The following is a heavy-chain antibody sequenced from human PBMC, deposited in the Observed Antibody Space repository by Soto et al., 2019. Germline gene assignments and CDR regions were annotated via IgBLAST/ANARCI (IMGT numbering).Heavy chain of an antibody. V-gene: IGHV3-30-3*01. Sequence: PRLSCAASGFTFSSYAMHWVRQAPGKGLEWVAVISYDGSNKYYADSVKGRFTISRDNSKNTLYLQMNSLRAEDTAVYFCARDEVATSRYLYYYYGTDVWGQGTTVTVSS. D-gene: IGHD5-12*01. CDR2: ISYDGSNK. CDR1: GFTFSSYA. CDR3: ARDEVATSRYLYYYYGTDV. J-gene: IGHJ6*02.